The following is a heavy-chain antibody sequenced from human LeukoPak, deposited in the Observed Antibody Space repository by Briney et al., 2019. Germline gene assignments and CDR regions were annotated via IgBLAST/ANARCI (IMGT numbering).Heavy chain of an antibody. CDR2: INPNSGGT. D-gene: IGHD5-12*01. CDR1: GYTFTGYY. V-gene: IGHV1-2*02. CDR3: ARARGYSSRYFDY. J-gene: IGHJ4*02. Sequence: ASVKVSCKASGYTFTGYYMHWVRQAPGQGLEWMGWINPNSGGTNYAQKFQGRVTMTRDTSISTAYMELSRLRSDDTAVYYCARARGYSSRYFDYWGQGTLVTVSS.